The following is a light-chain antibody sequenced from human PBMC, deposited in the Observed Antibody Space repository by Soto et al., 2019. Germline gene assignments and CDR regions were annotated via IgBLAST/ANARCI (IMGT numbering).Light chain of an antibody. CDR1: QNIASY. V-gene: IGKV1-39*01. Sequence: DIQLTQSPPSLSASLGDRVTITCLASQNIASYLNWLQQKPGKAPKVLIYASSSLQSGVPSRFSGSGSGTDFTLSISSLQPEDVATYYCQQTYSTVLSFGGGTKVDI. CDR3: QQTYSTVLS. CDR2: ASS. J-gene: IGKJ4*01.